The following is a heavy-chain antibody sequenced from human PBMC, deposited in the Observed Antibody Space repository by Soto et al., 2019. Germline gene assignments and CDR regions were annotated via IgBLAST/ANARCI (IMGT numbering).Heavy chain of an antibody. CDR1: GFTFDDYA. V-gene: IGHV3-9*01. D-gene: IGHD1-1*01. J-gene: IGHJ5*02. CDR2: ISWNSGSI. Sequence: GGSLRLSCAASGFTFDDYAMHWVRQAPGKGLEWVSGISWNSGSIGYADSVKGRFTISRDNAKNSLYLQMNSLRAEDTALYYCAKGYGTGILNWFDPWGQGTLVTVSS. CDR3: AKGYGTGILNWFDP.